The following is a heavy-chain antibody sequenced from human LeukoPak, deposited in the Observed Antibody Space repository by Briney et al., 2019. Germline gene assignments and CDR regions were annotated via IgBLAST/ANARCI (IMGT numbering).Heavy chain of an antibody. V-gene: IGHV1-18*01. CDR2: ISAYSGNT. CDR3: ARDSLGSMEY. CDR1: GYTFTNYG. Sequence: ASVKVSCKASGYTFTNYGINWLRQAPGQGLEWMGWISAYSGNTNYAQRLQGRVTMTTDTSTSTAYMELRSLRSDDTAVYYCARDSLGSMEYWGQGTLVTVSS. D-gene: IGHD3-16*01. J-gene: IGHJ4*02.